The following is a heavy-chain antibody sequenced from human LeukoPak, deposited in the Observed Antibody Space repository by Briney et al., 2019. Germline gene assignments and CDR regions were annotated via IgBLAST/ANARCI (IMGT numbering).Heavy chain of an antibody. J-gene: IGHJ4*02. Sequence: GGSLRLSCAASGFTFSSYSMNWVRQAPGKGLEWVSSISSSSSYIYYADSVKGRFTISRDNAKNSLYLQMNSLRAEDTAVYYCARDRSLYSSSWVLYYFDYWGQGTLVTVSS. CDR1: GFTFSSYS. D-gene: IGHD6-13*01. CDR2: ISSSSSYI. CDR3: ARDRSLYSSSWVLYYFDY. V-gene: IGHV3-21*01.